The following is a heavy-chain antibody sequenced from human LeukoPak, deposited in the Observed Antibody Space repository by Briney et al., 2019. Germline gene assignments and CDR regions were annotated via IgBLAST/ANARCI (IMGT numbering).Heavy chain of an antibody. CDR3: ARETSGSYYYYSYYYMDV. J-gene: IGHJ6*03. CDR2: ISYDGSNK. Sequence: PGGSLRLSCAASGFTLSSYAMHWVRQAPGKGLEWVAVISYDGSNKYYADSVKGRFTISRDNSKNTLYLQMNSLRAEDTAVYYCARETSGSYYYYSYYYMDVWGKGTTVTVSS. D-gene: IGHD1-26*01. V-gene: IGHV3-30*01. CDR1: GFTLSSYA.